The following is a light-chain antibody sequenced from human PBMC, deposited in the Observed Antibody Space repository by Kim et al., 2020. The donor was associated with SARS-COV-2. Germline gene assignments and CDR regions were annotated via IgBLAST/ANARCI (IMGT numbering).Light chain of an antibody. V-gene: IGLV2-14*03. CDR1: SSDVGSYNY. CDR2: DVN. CDR3: SSFTSSDTYV. Sequence: GQSCTISCTGTSSDVGSYNYVSWYQQHPDKAPKVMIYDVNNRPSRGSNRFSGSKSGNTASLTISGLQAEDEADYYCSSFTSSDTYVFGTGTKVTVL. J-gene: IGLJ1*01.